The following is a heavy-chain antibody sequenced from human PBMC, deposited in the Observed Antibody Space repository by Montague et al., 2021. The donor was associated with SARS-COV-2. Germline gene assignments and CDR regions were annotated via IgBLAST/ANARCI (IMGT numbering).Heavy chain of an antibody. Sequence: SETLSLTCTVSGGSISSYYWSWIRQPPGKGLEWIGYIYYSGSTNYNPSLKSRVTISVDTSKNQFPLKLSSVTAADTAVYYCARVPRSYDFWSGFYDAFDIWGQGTMVTVSS. D-gene: IGHD3-3*01. CDR1: GGSISSYY. CDR3: ARVPRSYDFWSGFYDAFDI. CDR2: IYYSGST. V-gene: IGHV4-59*01. J-gene: IGHJ3*02.